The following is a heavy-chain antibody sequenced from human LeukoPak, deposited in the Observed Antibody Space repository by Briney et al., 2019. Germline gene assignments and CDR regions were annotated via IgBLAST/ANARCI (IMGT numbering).Heavy chain of an antibody. V-gene: IGHV1-8*03. D-gene: IGHD6-6*01. CDR3: ARRGIAARRPYYFDY. CDR2: MNPNSGNT. CDR1: GYTFTGYY. Sequence: GASVKVSCKASGYTFTGYYMHWVRQATGQGLEWMGWMNPNSGNTGYAQKFQGRVTITRNTSISTAYMELSSLRSEDTAVYYCARRGIAARRPYYFDYWGQGTLVTVSS. J-gene: IGHJ4*02.